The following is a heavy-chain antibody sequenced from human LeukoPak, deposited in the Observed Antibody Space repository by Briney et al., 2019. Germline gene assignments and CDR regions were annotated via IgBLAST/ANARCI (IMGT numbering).Heavy chain of an antibody. V-gene: IGHV1-18*01. CDR1: GYTFTSYG. D-gene: IGHD6-13*01. CDR2: ISAYNGNT. Sequence: ASVKVSCKASGYTFTSYGISWVRQAPGQGLEWMGWISAYNGNTNYAQKLQGRVTMTTDTSTSTAYMELRSLRSDDTAVYYCASNPRYSSSWYYFDYWGQGTLVTVSS. CDR3: ASNPRYSSSWYYFDY. J-gene: IGHJ4*02.